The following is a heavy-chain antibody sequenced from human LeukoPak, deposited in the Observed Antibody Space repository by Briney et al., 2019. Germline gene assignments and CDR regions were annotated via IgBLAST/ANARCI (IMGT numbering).Heavy chain of an antibody. CDR2: IYTSGST. Sequence: SETLSLTCTVSGGSISSGSYYWSWIRQPAGEGLEWIGRIYTSGSTNYNPSLKIRVTISVDTSQNQFSLKLSSVTAADTAVYYCARVSGSYRWYFDYWGQGTLVTVSS. D-gene: IGHD1-26*01. CDR3: ARVSGSYRWYFDY. V-gene: IGHV4-61*02. J-gene: IGHJ4*02. CDR1: GGSISSGSYY.